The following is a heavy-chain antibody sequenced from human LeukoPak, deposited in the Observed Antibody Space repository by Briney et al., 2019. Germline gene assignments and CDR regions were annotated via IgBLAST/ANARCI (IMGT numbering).Heavy chain of an antibody. CDR2: INPNSGGT. V-gene: IGHV1-2*04. J-gene: IGHJ4*02. D-gene: IGHD1/OR15-1a*01. CDR3: ARDANSALTLDY. CDR1: GYTFTGFY. Sequence: GASVKVSCKASGYTFTGFYMHWMRQAPGQGLEWMGWINPNSGGTKYAPKFQDWVTMTTDTSIATAYLDLSRLSFDDTAVYYCARDANSALTLDYWGQGTLVTVSS.